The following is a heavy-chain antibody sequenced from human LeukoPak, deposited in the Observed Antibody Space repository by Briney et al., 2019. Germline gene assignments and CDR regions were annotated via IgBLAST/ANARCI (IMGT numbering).Heavy chain of an antibody. CDR3: ARDPSNTSGLYAYFDY. J-gene: IGHJ4*02. D-gene: IGHD6-19*01. V-gene: IGHV1-18*01. CDR2: ISCYNGDT. CDR1: GYTFTHHG. Sequence: ASVKVSCKASGYTFTHHGISWVRQAPGQGLEWMGWISCYNGDTHYAQNFQGRVTLTTDTSTSTAYMELRSLRSDDTAVYYCARDPSNTSGLYAYFDYWGQGTVVTVSS.